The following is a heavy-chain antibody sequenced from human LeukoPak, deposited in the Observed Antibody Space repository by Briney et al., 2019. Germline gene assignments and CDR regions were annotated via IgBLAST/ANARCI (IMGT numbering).Heavy chain of an antibody. D-gene: IGHD3-10*01. V-gene: IGHV3-23*01. CDR3: RNYYGSGSAVYYFDY. CDR1: GFTFSSYA. Sequence: QAGGSLRLSCAASGFTFSSYAMSWVRQAPGKGLEWVSAISGSGGSTYYADSVKGRFTISRDNSKNTLYLQMNSLRAEDTAVYYCRNYYGSGSAVYYFDYWGQGTLVTASS. J-gene: IGHJ4*02. CDR2: ISGSGGST.